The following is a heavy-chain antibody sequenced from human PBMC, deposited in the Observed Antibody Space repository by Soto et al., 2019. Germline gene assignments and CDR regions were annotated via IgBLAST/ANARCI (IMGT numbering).Heavy chain of an antibody. CDR3: AREGIAAAAYYGMDV. V-gene: IGHV4-59*01. CDR2: IYYSGST. Sequence: QVQLQESGPGLVKPSETLSLTCTVSGGSISSYYWSWIRQPPGKGLEWIGYIYYSGSTNYNPSLKSRVTISVDTSKNQFSLKLSSVTAADTAVYYCAREGIAAAAYYGMDVWGQGTTVTVSS. D-gene: IGHD6-13*01. CDR1: GGSISSYY. J-gene: IGHJ6*02.